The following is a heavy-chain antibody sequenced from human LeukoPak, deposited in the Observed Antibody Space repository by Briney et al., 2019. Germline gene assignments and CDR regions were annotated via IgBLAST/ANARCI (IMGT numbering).Heavy chain of an antibody. CDR3: ASGTAMVHRG. CDR1: GYTFTSYD. J-gene: IGHJ4*02. V-gene: IGHV1-8*03. CDR2: MNPKSGNT. D-gene: IGHD5-18*01. Sequence: ASVKVSCKASGYTFTSYDINWVRQASGKGLEWLGWMNPKSGNTGYAQKFQGRVTITGNTSISTAYMELSSLRSEDTAVYYCASGTAMVHRGWGPRTAVTVSS.